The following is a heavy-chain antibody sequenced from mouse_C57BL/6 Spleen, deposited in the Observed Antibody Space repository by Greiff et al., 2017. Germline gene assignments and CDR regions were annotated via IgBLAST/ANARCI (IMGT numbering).Heavy chain of an antibody. D-gene: IGHD2-4*01. Sequence: EVKLQQSGPELVKPGASVKISCKASGYTFTDSYMNWVKQSHGKSLEWIGDINPNNGGTSYNQKFKGKATLTVAKSSSTAYMELRSLTSEDSAVYYCARQGVIYYDYDGSFAFWGQGTLVTVSA. V-gene: IGHV1-26*01. CDR1: GYTFTDSY. J-gene: IGHJ3*01. CDR2: INPNNGGT. CDR3: ARQGVIYYDYDGSFAF.